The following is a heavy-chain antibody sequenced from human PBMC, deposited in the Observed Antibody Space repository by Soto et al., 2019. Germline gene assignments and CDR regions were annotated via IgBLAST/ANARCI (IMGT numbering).Heavy chain of an antibody. CDR1: GNSFTTYG. CDR3: PRPRSGSYRLDYYGMDV. D-gene: IGHD3-10*01. V-gene: IGHV5-51*01. J-gene: IGHJ6*02. CDR2: IYPGDSDA. Sequence: XESLKVYCKGSGNSFTTYGIAWVLQMPGKGLEWMGIIYPGDSDARYSPSFEGQVTISADRSISTAYLRWSSLKASDTAMYYCPRPRSGSYRLDYYGMDVWGQGTTVTVSS.